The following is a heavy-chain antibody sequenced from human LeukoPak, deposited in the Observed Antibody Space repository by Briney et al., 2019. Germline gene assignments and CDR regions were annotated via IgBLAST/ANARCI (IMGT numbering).Heavy chain of an antibody. J-gene: IGHJ4*02. V-gene: IGHV1-58*01. CDR3: ARSSTAIFSPLDY. D-gene: IGHD3-9*01. Sequence: GTSVKVSCKASGLTFTSSAVQWVRQARGQSLEWIGWIVVGSGNTNYAQKFQERVTITRDMSTSTAYMELSSLRSEDTAVYYCARSSTAIFSPLDYWGQGTLVTVSS. CDR2: IVVGSGNT. CDR1: GLTFTSSA.